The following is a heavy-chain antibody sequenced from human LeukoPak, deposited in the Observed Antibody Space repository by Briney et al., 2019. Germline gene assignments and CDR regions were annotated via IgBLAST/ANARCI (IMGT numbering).Heavy chain of an antibody. D-gene: IGHD6-6*01. Sequence: WDTLSLTCTVSAGSISSYYWSWIRQPAGKGLEWVGYIYYSESTNYNPSLKSRVTMSVDTSKNQFSLKLSSVTAADTAVYYCARGGSTSSDFDFWGQGTLVTVPS. CDR2: IYYSEST. J-gene: IGHJ4*02. CDR1: AGSISSYY. CDR3: ARGGSTSSDFDF. V-gene: IGHV4-59*07.